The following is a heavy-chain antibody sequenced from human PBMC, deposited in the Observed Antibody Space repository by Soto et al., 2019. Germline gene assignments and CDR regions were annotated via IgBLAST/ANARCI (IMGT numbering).Heavy chain of an antibody. J-gene: IGHJ5*02. CDR1: VFTFSSYS. V-gene: IGHV3-21*01. CDR3: ARDRGTHSGTYSFWFDP. Sequence: GWSLRLSCAASVFTFSSYSMTWDRQAPGKGLEWVSSISSSSSHTYYADSVKGRFTISRDNAKNSLYLQMNSLRADDTAVYYCARDRGTHSGTYSFWFDPWGQGTLVTVSS. D-gene: IGHD1-26*01. CDR2: ISSSSSHT.